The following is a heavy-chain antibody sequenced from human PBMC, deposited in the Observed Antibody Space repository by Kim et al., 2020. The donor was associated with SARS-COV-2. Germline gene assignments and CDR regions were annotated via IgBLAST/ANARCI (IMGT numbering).Heavy chain of an antibody. CDR2: IYYSGST. V-gene: IGHV4-59*13. CDR3: ASRHYYDSSGYYYYWYFDL. Sequence: SETLSLTCTVSGGSISSYYWSWIRQPPGKGLEWIGYIYYSGSTNYNPSLKSRVTISVDTSKNQFSLKLSSVTAADTAVYYCASRHYYDSSGYYYYWYFDLWGRGTLVTVSS. D-gene: IGHD3-22*01. J-gene: IGHJ2*01. CDR1: GGSISSYY.